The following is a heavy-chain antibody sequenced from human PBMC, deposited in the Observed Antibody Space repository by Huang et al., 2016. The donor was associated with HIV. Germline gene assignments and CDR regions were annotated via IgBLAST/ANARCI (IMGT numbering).Heavy chain of an antibody. CDR3: ASVASYEIWTPYYSGWHYSMDV. V-gene: IGHV1-69*13. CDR1: GGSFQISG. D-gene: IGHD3-9*01. Sequence: QVHLVQSGAEVKKPGSSVRVSCTASGGSFQISGISWVRQVPGQGLEWLGGILPMLWTANYGTMMGDIVTITARESTTTVYMDLTSLRPEDTAVYYCASVASYEIWTPYYSGWHYSMDVWGEGTTVTVSS. CDR2: ILPMLWTA. J-gene: IGHJ6*03.